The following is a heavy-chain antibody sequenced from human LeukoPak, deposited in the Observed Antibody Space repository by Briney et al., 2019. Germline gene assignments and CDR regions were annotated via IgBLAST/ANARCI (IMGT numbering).Heavy chain of an antibody. V-gene: IGHV3-21*01. D-gene: IGHD6-13*01. Sequence: GGSLRLSCAASGFTFSSYSMNWVRQAPGKGLEWVSSISSSSSYIYHADSVKGRFTISRDNAKNSLYLQMNSLRAEDTAVYYCARLLSSSSWYLDYWGQGTLVTVSS. J-gene: IGHJ4*02. CDR3: ARLLSSSSWYLDY. CDR2: ISSSSSYI. CDR1: GFTFSSYS.